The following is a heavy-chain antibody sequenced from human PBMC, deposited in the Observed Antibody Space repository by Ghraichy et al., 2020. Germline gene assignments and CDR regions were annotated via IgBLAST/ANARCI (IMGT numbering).Heavy chain of an antibody. V-gene: IGHV4-34*01. CDR3: ARGVGSCSSTSCYYDWFDP. Sequence: ETLSLTCAVYGGSFSGYYWSWIRQPPGKGLEWIGEINHSGSTNYNPSLKSRVTISVDTSKNQFSLKLSSVTAADTAVYYCARGVGSCSSTSCYYDWFDPGGQGPLVTVSS. D-gene: IGHD2-2*01. J-gene: IGHJ5*02. CDR2: INHSGST. CDR1: GGSFSGYY.